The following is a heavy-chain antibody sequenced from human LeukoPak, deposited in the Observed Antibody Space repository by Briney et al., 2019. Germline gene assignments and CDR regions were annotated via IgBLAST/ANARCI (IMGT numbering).Heavy chain of an antibody. CDR3: ARVFVGYYYDSSGYYVDC. CDR1: GGSFSGYY. J-gene: IGHJ4*02. D-gene: IGHD3-22*01. V-gene: IGHV4-34*01. CDR2: INHSGST. Sequence: PSETLSLTCAVYGGSFSGYYWSWIRQPPGKGLEWIGEINHSGSTNYNPSLKSRVTISVDTSKNQFSLKLSSVTAADTAVYYCARVFVGYYYDSSGYYVDCWGQGTLVTVSS.